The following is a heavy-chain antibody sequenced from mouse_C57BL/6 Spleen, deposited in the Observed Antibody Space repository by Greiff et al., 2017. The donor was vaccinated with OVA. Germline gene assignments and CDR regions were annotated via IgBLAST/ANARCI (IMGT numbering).Heavy chain of an antibody. CDR2: IYPRSGNT. D-gene: IGHD2-5*01. Sequence: QVQLQQSGAELARPGASVKLSCKASGYTFTSYGISWVKQRTGQGLEWIGEIYPRSGNTYYNEKFKGKATLTADKSSSTVYMELRSLTSEDSAVYFCVYYSSWYFDVWGTGTTVTVSS. CDR1: GYTFTSYG. CDR3: VYYSSWYFDV. V-gene: IGHV1-81*01. J-gene: IGHJ1*03.